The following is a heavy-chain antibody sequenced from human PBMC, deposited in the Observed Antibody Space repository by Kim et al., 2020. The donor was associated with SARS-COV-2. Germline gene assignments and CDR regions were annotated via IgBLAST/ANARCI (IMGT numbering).Heavy chain of an antibody. CDR3: AILWGSTFDI. Sequence: KYEHNSVKGRVTISRENSQNTLYLQRSRLRAEGTAVYYCAILWGSTFDIWGQGTMVTVSS. CDR2: K. D-gene: IGHD3-10*01. J-gene: IGHJ3*02. V-gene: IGHV3-30*05.